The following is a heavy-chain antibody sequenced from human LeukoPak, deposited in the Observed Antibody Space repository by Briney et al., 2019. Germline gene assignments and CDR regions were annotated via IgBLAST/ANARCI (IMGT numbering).Heavy chain of an antibody. Sequence: GGSLRLSCAASGFTFSSYSMNWVRQAPGKRLQWVSSISSSSSYIYYADPVKGRFTISRDNAKNSLYLQRNSLRAEDTGVYYCAREDFRSNSMDVLGQGATVTVSS. CDR3: AREDFRSNSMDV. CDR2: ISSSSSYI. V-gene: IGHV3-21*03. CDR1: GFTFSSYS. J-gene: IGHJ6*02.